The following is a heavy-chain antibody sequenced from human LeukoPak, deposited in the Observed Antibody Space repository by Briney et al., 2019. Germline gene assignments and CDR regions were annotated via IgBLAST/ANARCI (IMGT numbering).Heavy chain of an antibody. D-gene: IGHD3-16*01. CDR3: ATVSPYDYPYYMDV. Sequence: ASVKVSCKASGYIFTGYYMHWVRQAPGQGPEWMGWINPNSGGTNYAQKFQGRVTMTRDTSISTAYMELSRLRSDDTAVYYCATVSPYDYPYYMDVWGKGTTVTVSS. CDR2: INPNSGGT. J-gene: IGHJ6*03. CDR1: GYIFTGYY. V-gene: IGHV1-2*02.